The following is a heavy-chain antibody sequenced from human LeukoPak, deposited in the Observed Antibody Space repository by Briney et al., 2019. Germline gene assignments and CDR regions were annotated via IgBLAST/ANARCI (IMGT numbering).Heavy chain of an antibody. CDR1: GFTFSSYA. V-gene: IGHV3-30-3*01. J-gene: IGHJ4*02. D-gene: IGHD1-26*01. CDR3: ARVAS. Sequence: GRSLRLSCAASGFTFSSYAVHWVRQAPGKGLEWVAVISYDGSNKYYADSVKGRFTISRDNSKNTLYLQMNSLRAEDTAVYYCARVASWGQGTPVTVSS. CDR2: ISYDGSNK.